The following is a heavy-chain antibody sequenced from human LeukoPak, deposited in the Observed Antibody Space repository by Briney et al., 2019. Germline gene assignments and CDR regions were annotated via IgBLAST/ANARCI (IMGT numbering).Heavy chain of an antibody. Sequence: GGSLRLSCAASGFTFSDYAVHWVRQAPGKGLEWVAVISKDGSDKYYPGSVRGRFTISRDNSKNTIYLQMDSLRAEDTAIYYCARDYWWNYDYWGQGTLVTVSS. J-gene: IGHJ4*02. CDR3: ARDYWWNYDY. D-gene: IGHD1-7*01. V-gene: IGHV3-30-3*01. CDR1: GFTFSDYA. CDR2: ISKDGSDK.